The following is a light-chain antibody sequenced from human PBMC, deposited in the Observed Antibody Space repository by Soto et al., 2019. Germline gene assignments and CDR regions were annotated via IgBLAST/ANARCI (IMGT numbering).Light chain of an antibody. J-gene: IGKJ2*01. CDR1: QSVNSN. V-gene: IGKV3-15*01. Sequence: EIVMTQSPATLSVSPGESATLSCRASQSVNSNLAWYQQRPGQAPRLLIYGASTRATGIPARFSGSGSGAEFTLTISSLQSEDFAVYYCQQYNNWPPYTCGQGTKLEI. CDR2: GAS. CDR3: QQYNNWPPYT.